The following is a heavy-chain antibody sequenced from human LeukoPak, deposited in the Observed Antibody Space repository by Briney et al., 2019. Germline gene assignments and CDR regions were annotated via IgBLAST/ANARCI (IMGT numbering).Heavy chain of an antibody. D-gene: IGHD6-19*01. CDR1: GFTFSDYY. CDR3: AKGGRIAVARVGTYYYMDV. Sequence: GSLRLSCAASGFTFSDYYMGWIRQAPGKGLEWVSYISSSGSTIYYADSVKGRFTISRDNSKNTLYLQMNSLRAEDTAVYYCAKGGRIAVARVGTYYYMDVWGKGTTVTVSS. CDR2: ISSSGSTI. V-gene: IGHV3-11*01. J-gene: IGHJ6*03.